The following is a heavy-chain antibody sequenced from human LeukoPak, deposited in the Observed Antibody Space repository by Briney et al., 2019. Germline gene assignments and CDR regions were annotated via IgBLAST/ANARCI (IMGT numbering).Heavy chain of an antibody. V-gene: IGHV3-48*03. CDR2: ISRRGTTI. CDR3: ARAGNYGDYVFDS. Sequence: GGSLRLSCAASGFTFSSYDMSWVRQAPGKGLEWVSYISRRGTTIYYADSVKGRFTISRDNAKNSLYLQMNSLRAEDTAVYYCARAGNYGDYVFDSWGQGTLVTVSS. J-gene: IGHJ4*02. D-gene: IGHD4-17*01. CDR1: GFTFSSYD.